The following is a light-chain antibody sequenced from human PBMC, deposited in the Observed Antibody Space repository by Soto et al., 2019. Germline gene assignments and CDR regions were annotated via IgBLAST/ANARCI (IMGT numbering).Light chain of an antibody. CDR3: RQYNSYS. J-gene: IGKJ1*01. CDR2: KAS. CDR1: QSISSW. Sequence: DIQITHSPSTLSASVVARVTISCRASQSISSWLAWYQQKPGKAPKLLIYKASSLKSGVPSRFSGSRSGTEFTLTISSPQADDFETYYCRQYNSYSFGQGTKVDI. V-gene: IGKV1-5*03.